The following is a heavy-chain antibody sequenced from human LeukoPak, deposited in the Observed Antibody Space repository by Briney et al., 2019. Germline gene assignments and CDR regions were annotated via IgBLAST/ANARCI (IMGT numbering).Heavy chain of an antibody. CDR3: ARALAGEGWFDP. V-gene: IGHV3-66*01. CDR1: GFSVSGNY. Sequence: PGGSLRLSCTVSGFSVSGNYMSWVRQAPGLGLDWVSVIYSDGSTYYADSVKGRVTISRDNSKNTLYLQMSSLRAEDTAVYYCARALAGEGWFDPWGQGILVTVSS. CDR2: IYSDGST. J-gene: IGHJ5*02. D-gene: IGHD1-26*01.